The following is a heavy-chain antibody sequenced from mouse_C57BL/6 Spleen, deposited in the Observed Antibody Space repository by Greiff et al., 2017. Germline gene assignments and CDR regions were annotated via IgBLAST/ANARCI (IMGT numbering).Heavy chain of an antibody. CDR3: AKHSLCGSSDGGFAY. V-gene: IGHV2-9*01. Sequence: QVQLKESGPGLVAPSQSLSITCTVSGFSLTSYGVDWVRQPPGKGLEWLGVIWGGGSTNYNSAHISKLCISKDNSKSQVFLKMNSLQTDETAMYYGAKHSLCGSSDGGFAYWGQGTLVTVSA. D-gene: IGHD1-1*01. CDR2: IWGGGST. J-gene: IGHJ3*01. CDR1: GFSLTSYG.